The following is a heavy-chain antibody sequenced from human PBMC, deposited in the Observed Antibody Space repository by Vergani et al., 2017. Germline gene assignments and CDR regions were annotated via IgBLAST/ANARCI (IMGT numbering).Heavy chain of an antibody. V-gene: IGHV3-23*01. CDR2: ISGSGLSA. Sequence: EVQLLESGGGLVQPGGSLRLTCAASEFTFSNYAMNWVRQAPGKGLEWVSGISGSGLSAYYTDSVKGRFTISRDNSKNMLSLQMNNLRTEDTAIYYCAKQYFVSGNYLFDYWGQGTLVTVSS. J-gene: IGHJ4*02. D-gene: IGHD3-10*01. CDR1: EFTFSNYA. CDR3: AKQYFVSGNYLFDY.